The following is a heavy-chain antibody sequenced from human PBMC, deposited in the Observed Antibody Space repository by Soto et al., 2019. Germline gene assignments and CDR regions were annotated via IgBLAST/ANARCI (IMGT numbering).Heavy chain of an antibody. V-gene: IGHV3-30*18. CDR1: GFTFSSYG. Sequence: GGSLRLSCAASGFTFSSYGMHWVRQAPGKGLEWVAVISYDGSNKYYADSVKGRFTISRDNSKNTLYLQMNNLRAEDTAVYYCAKDQQLVQDYYYGMDVWGQGTTVTVSS. CDR2: ISYDGSNK. J-gene: IGHJ6*02. D-gene: IGHD6-6*01. CDR3: AKDQQLVQDYYYGMDV.